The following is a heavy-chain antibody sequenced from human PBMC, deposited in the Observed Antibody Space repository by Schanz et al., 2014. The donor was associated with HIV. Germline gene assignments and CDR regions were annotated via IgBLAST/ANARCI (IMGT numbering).Heavy chain of an antibody. CDR3: ARGPKWEGLMDV. J-gene: IGHJ6*02. CDR2: MNPSTGNS. Sequence: QVQLVQSGAEVKKPGASVKVSCKASGYTFTSYGINWVRQAPGQGLEWMGWMNPSTGNSGYAQMFQVRVTMTRDTSISTAYLEVDSLKSEDTAVYYCARGPKWEGLMDVWGQGTTVIVSS. D-gene: IGHD1-26*01. V-gene: IGHV1-8*01. CDR1: GYTFTSYG.